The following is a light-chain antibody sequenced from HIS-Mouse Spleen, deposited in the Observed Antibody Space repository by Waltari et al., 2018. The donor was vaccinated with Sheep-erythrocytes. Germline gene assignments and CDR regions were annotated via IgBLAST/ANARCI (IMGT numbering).Light chain of an antibody. Sequence: DIKMTQSPSSVSASVGDRVTITCRASRGISTGLAWYQQKPGKAPKPLIYAASSLQSGVPSRFSGSGSGTDFTLTISSLQPEDFATYYCQQANSFPITFGQGTRLEIK. CDR3: QQANSFPIT. CDR1: RGISTG. CDR2: AAS. V-gene: IGKV1-12*01. J-gene: IGKJ5*01.